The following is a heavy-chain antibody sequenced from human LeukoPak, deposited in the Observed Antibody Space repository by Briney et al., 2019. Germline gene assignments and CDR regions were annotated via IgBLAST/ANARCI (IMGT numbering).Heavy chain of an antibody. CDR2: IYHSGST. V-gene: IGHV4-4*02. D-gene: IGHD6-25*01. CDR3: ARAEGSSGLPWWFDP. CDR1: GVSIKSNNW. J-gene: IGHJ5*02. Sequence: SETLSLTCAVSGVSIKSNNWWSWVRQPPGKGLEWIGEIYHSGSTNYNPSLESRVTVSVDKSKNQFSLKLSSVTAADTAVYYCARAEGSSGLPWWFDPWGQGTLVTVSS.